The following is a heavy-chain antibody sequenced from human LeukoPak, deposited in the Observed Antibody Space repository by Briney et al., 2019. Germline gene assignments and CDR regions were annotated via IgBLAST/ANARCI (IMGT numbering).Heavy chain of an antibody. D-gene: IGHD3-10*01. J-gene: IGHJ2*01. V-gene: IGHV3-72*01. Sequence: GGSLTLYCAASGFTFSDHCMVWVRQAPGQGLEWVGRTRNKANSYTTEYAASVKGRFTISRDDSKKSLYLQMNSLKTEDTAVYYCARESGGGVLGYFDLWGRGTLVSVSS. CDR3: ARESGGGVLGYFDL. CDR1: GFTFSDHC. CDR2: TRNKANSYTT.